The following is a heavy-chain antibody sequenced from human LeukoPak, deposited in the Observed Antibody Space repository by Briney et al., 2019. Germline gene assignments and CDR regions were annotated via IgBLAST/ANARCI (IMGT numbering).Heavy chain of an antibody. CDR2: ITATSLHI. J-gene: IGHJ3*02. D-gene: IGHD4-23*01. CDR3: ARVRSVGGNPHAFNI. V-gene: IGHV3-21*01. Sequence: GGSLRLSCAASGFTFSSYAMSWVRQAPWKGLEWVSAITATSLHIYYADSVKGRFTISRDNAKNSLYLQMNSLRVEDTALYYCARVRSVGGNPHAFNIWGQGTMVTVSS. CDR1: GFTFSSYA.